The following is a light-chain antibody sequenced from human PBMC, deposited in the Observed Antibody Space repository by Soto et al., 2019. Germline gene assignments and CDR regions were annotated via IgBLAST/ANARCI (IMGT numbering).Light chain of an antibody. CDR1: QSISANY. Sequence: EIVLTQSPGTVSLSPGDRATLSCRASQSISANYLAWYQQKPGQAPRLLIYGVSIRATGIPDRFAGSGSGPDFTLTIGRLEPEDFAVYYCHQYGVLPKTFGQGTTVEIK. V-gene: IGKV3-20*01. CDR3: HQYGVLPKT. CDR2: GVS. J-gene: IGKJ1*01.